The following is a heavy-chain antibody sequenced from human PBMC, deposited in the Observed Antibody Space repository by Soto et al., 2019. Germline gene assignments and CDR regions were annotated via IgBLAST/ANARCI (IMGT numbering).Heavy chain of an antibody. CDR1: GLSFSSYW. V-gene: IGHV3-7*01. CDR2: IKQDGSDK. CDR3: ARDRSGLPPILDF. D-gene: IGHD3-10*01. J-gene: IGHJ4*02. Sequence: EVQLVESGGGLVQPGGSLRLSCAASGLSFSSYWMSWVRQVPGKGLEWVANIKQDGSDKYYVDSVKGRFTISRDNAKNSLYLQMNSLRAEDTAVYYCARDRSGLPPILDFWGQGTLVTVSS.